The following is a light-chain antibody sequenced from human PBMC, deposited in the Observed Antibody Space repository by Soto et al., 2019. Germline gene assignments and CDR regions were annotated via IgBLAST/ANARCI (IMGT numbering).Light chain of an antibody. V-gene: IGKV3-20*01. CDR2: GAS. CDR3: QQYGSSPTT. Sequence: EIVLTQSPGTLSLYPGERATLSCRASQSVSKNYFVWYQQKAGQAPGRLIFGASIRASGIPDRFSGSGSGTDFTLTISSLEPADFAVYYCQQYGSSPTTFGQGTRLEIK. J-gene: IGKJ5*01. CDR1: QSVSKNY.